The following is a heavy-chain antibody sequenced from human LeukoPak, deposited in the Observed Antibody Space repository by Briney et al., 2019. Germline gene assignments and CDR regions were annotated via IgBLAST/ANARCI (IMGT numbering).Heavy chain of an antibody. CDR1: GFTFSSYW. V-gene: IGHV3-7*01. Sequence: GGSLRLSCAASGFTFSSYWMSWLRQAPGKGLEWVANIKKDGSEKQYVDSVKGRFTISRDNAKNSLYLQMNSLRVEDTAVYYCARDPIHDFDYWGQGTLVTVSS. J-gene: IGHJ4*02. D-gene: IGHD5-24*01. CDR2: IKKDGSEK. CDR3: ARDPIHDFDY.